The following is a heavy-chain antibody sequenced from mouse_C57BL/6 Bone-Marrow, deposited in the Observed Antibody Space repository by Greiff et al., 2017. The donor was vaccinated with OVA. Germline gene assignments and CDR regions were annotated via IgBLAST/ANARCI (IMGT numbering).Heavy chain of an antibody. J-gene: IGHJ1*03. CDR3: AKTGFITTVVATLDWYFDV. Sequence: QVQLQQSGPGLVQPSQSLSITCTVSGFSLTSYGVHWVRQPPGKGLEWLGVIWSGGSTDYNAAFISRLSISKDNSTSQVFFKMNSLQADDTAISYCAKTGFITTVVATLDWYFDVWGTGTTVTVSS. CDR2: IWSGGST. V-gene: IGHV2-4*01. CDR1: GFSLTSYG. D-gene: IGHD1-1*01.